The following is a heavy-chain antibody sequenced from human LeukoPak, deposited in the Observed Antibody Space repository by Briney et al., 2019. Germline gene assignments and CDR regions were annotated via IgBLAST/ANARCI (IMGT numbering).Heavy chain of an antibody. CDR2: TYYRSKWYN. D-gene: IGHD6-19*01. Sequence: SQTLSLTCAISGDSVSSNNAAWNWIRQSPSRGLEWLGRTYYRSKWYNDYAVSVKSRITINPDTSKNQFSLQLNSVTPEDTAVYYCASGTFTAGLFDYWGQGTLVTVSS. CDR3: ASGTFTAGLFDY. V-gene: IGHV6-1*01. J-gene: IGHJ4*02. CDR1: GDSVSSNNAA.